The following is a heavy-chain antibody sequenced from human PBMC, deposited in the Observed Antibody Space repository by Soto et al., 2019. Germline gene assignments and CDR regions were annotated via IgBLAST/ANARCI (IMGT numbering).Heavy chain of an antibody. J-gene: IGHJ3*01. CDR2: IIPVFDKA. D-gene: IGHD3-16*01. CDR1: GGPFGSSA. CDR3: ARLRRDWGDAFDL. V-gene: IGHV1-69*01. Sequence: QVQLVQSGADVKKPGSSVKVSCKTSGGPFGSSAISWERQAPAQGLEWMREIIPVFDKANYAQNFQGRLTITADEPTGTVFMQLSSLRSEDTAVYFCARLRRDWGDAFDLWGLGTFVTVSS.